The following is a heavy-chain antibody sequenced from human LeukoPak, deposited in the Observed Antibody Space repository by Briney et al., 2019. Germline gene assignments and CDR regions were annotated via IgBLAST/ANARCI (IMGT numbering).Heavy chain of an antibody. D-gene: IGHD6-13*01. CDR1: GFTFSSYT. CDR2: IIGIGGST. CDR3: AKGPASYSSSGLDY. Sequence: GGSLRLSCAASGFTFSSYTMSWVRQAPGKGLEWVSAIIGIGGSTYYADSVKGRFTISRDNTKNTLYLQINSLRAEDTAVYYCAKGPASYSSSGLDYWGQGTLVTVSS. J-gene: IGHJ4*02. V-gene: IGHV3-23*01.